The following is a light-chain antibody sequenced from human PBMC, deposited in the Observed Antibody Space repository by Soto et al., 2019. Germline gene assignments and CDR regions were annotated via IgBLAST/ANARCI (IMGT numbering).Light chain of an antibody. CDR2: DVG. V-gene: IGLV2-11*01. CDR1: SSDIAAYNY. CDR3: VSYTSSTTYV. J-gene: IGLJ1*01. Sequence: QSALTQPRSVSGSPGQSVTISCTGTSSDIAAYNYVSWYRQHPGKAPKLIIYDVGKRPSGVPDRFSGSKSGSTASLIISRLQTEDEADYYCVSYTSSTTYVFGTGTKVTVL.